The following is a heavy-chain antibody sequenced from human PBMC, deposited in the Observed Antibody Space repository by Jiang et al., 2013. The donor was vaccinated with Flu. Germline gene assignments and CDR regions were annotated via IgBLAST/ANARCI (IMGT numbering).Heavy chain of an antibody. D-gene: IGHD3-22*01. Sequence: LLKPSETLSLTCALSGGSFSGYYWAWIRQLPGKGLEWIGDINDSGITDYNPSLKSRVTISVATSENQFSLRLTSVTAADTAVYYCARDFRGYYDSDGQYPYAYGRDVWGQGATVTVSS. CDR3: ARDFRGYYDSDGQYPYAYGRDV. CDR2: INDSGIT. CDR1: GGSFSGYY. J-gene: IGHJ6*02. V-gene: IGHV4-34*01.